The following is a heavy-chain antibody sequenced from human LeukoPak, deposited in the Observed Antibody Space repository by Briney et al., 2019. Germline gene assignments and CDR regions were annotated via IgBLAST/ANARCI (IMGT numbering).Heavy chain of an antibody. Sequence: PGGSLRLSCVASGFTFSAYSMTRVRQAPGKGLEWVANIDGGGGDKNYVNSVKGRFTISRDNAKNSLYLQMNSLRAEDTAVYYCARAGVSSPNRWWYDSWGQGTRVTVSS. CDR3: ARAGVSSPNRWWYDS. J-gene: IGHJ4*02. CDR2: IDGGGGDK. CDR1: GFTFSAYS. D-gene: IGHD2-15*01. V-gene: IGHV3-7*03.